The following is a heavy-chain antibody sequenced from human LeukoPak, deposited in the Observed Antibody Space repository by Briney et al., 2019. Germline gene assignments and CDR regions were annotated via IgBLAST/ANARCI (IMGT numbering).Heavy chain of an antibody. CDR1: GFTFSSYG. CDR2: ISGSGGST. J-gene: IGHJ1*01. V-gene: IGHV3-23*01. CDR3: AKSVVVTAREYFQH. D-gene: IGHD2-21*02. Sequence: GGSLRLSCAASGFTFSSYGMRWVRQAPGKGLEWVSAISGSGGSTYYADSVKGRFTISRDNSKNTLYLQMNSLRAEDTAVYYCAKSVVVTAREYFQHWGQGTLVTVSS.